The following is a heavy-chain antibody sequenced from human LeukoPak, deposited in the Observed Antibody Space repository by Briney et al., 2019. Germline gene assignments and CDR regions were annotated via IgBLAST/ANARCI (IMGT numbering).Heavy chain of an antibody. V-gene: IGHV3-48*03. CDR2: ISGSGRNK. CDR1: GFTFSSYE. D-gene: IGHD1-14*01. J-gene: IGHJ2*01. CDR3: ARGQEPAGIKDWYFDL. Sequence: GGSLRLSCEASGFTFSSYEMNWVRQAPEQGLEWVSYISGSGRNKYYADSVKGRFTISRDNTKNSLYLQMSGLRAEDTAMYYCARGQEPAGIKDWYFDLWGRGTLVTVSP.